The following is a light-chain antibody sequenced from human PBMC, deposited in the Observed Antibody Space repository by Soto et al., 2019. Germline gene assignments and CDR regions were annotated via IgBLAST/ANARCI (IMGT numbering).Light chain of an antibody. CDR1: QSVSSNY. Sequence: IVLTQSPGTLSLSPGERATLSCRASQSVSSNYLGWYQQKPGQAPRVLIYGASSRATGIPDRFSGSGSGTDFTLTISRLEPEDFAVYYCQQYGSSLPITFGQGTRLEI. V-gene: IGKV3-20*01. CDR2: GAS. J-gene: IGKJ5*01. CDR3: QQYGSSLPIT.